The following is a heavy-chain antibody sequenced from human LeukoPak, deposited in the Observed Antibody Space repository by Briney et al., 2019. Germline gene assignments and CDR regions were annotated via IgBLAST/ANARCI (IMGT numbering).Heavy chain of an antibody. J-gene: IGHJ4*02. D-gene: IGHD1-26*01. CDR3: AREASGNYYVFDS. V-gene: IGHV3-11*04. CDR2: ITNSGRST. Sequence: GGSLRLSCEASGFSFSNYFISWIRQAPGKGLEWVSYITNSGRSTSYADAVKGRFTISRDNTKKSVYLEMTDLRPEDTAVYYCAREASGNYYVFDSRGQGTRVTVSS. CDR1: GFSFSNYF.